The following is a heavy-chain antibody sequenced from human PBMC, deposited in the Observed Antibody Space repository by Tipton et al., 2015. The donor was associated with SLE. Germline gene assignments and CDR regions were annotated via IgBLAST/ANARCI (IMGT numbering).Heavy chain of an antibody. Sequence: TLSLTCTVSGGSISSGSYYWSWIRQPAGKGLEWIGHLYSSGSTNYNPSLKSRVTISVDPSKNQFSLRLTSLTAADTAVYYCARVVYSFSDAFDIWGQGTLVTVSS. J-gene: IGHJ3*02. V-gene: IGHV4-61*09. CDR1: GGSISSGSYY. D-gene: IGHD6-13*01. CDR2: LYSSGST. CDR3: ARVVYSFSDAFDI.